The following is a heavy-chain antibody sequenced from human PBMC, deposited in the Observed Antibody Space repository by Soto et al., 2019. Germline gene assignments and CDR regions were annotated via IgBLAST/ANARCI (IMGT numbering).Heavy chain of an antibody. D-gene: IGHD5-18*01. J-gene: IGHJ6*02. Sequence: GSLRLSCAASGFTFSSYGMHWVRQAPGKGLEWVAVIWYDGSNKYYADSVKGRFTISRDNSKNTLYLQMNSLRAEDTAVYYCARAPGYSYGPNYYYYGMDVWGQGITVTVSS. CDR3: ARAPGYSYGPNYYYYGMDV. V-gene: IGHV3-33*01. CDR2: IWYDGSNK. CDR1: GFTFSSYG.